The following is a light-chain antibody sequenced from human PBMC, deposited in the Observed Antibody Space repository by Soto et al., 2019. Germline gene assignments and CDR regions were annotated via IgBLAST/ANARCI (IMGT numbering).Light chain of an antibody. CDR3: QSYDNSLSGSGV. CDR2: ANS. J-gene: IGLJ1*01. CDR1: SSNIRAGYD. Sequence: QSVLTQPPSVSGAPGQRVTISCTGSSSNIRAGYDVHWYQQLPGTAPKLLIYANSNRPSGVPDRFSGSKSGTSASLAITGLQAEDEADYYCQSYDNSLSGSGVFGTGTKLTVL. V-gene: IGLV1-40*01.